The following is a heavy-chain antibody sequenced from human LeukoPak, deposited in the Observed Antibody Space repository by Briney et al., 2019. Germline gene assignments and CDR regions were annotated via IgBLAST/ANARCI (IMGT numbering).Heavy chain of an antibody. Sequence: GGSLRLSRAASGFTLCGYGMHCGREAPGKGRGWGAFIRYDGSNKYYADSAKVRFTFPRDNSKNTLHLQMNSLRAEDTAVYYFAKCPQYYFWSGYRSRNWFDPWGQGTLVTVSS. CDR3: AKCPQYYFWSGYRSRNWFDP. CDR2: IRYDGSNK. V-gene: IGHV3-30*02. D-gene: IGHD3-3*01. J-gene: IGHJ5*02. CDR1: GFTLCGYG.